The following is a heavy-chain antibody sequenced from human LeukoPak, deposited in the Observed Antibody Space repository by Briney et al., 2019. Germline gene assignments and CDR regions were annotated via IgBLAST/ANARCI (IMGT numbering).Heavy chain of an antibody. CDR1: GFTFSSYA. V-gene: IGHV3-23*01. D-gene: IGHD2-2*01. CDR3: AREGSSTSCYDY. J-gene: IGHJ4*02. CDR2: ISGSGGST. Sequence: GASLRLSCAASGFTFSSYAMSWVRQAPGKGLEWVSAISGSGGSTYYADSVKGRFTISRDNSENTLYLQMNSLRAEDTAVYYCAREGSSTSCYDYWGQGTLVTVSS.